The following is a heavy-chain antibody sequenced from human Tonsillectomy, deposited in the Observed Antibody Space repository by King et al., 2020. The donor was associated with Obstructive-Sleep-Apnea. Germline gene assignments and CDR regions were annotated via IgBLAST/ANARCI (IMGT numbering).Heavy chain of an antibody. CDR2: IIPILGIT. CDR1: GGTFSNYA. D-gene: IGHD2-2*01. V-gene: IGHV1-69*10. CDR3: ARDLQYCSSTSCYADYYGMDV. Sequence: QLVQSGAEMKKPGSSVKVSCKASGGTFSNYAISWVRQAPGQGLEWMGGIIPILGITNYAQKFQGRVTITADKSTSTAYMELSSLRSEDTAVYYCARDLQYCSSTSCYADYYGMDVWGQGTTVTVSS. J-gene: IGHJ6*02.